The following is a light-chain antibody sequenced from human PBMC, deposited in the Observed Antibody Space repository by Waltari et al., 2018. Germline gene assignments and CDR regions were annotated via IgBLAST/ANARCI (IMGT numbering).Light chain of an antibody. CDR1: QGISNY. CDR2: AAS. J-gene: IGKJ4*01. CDR3: QQYYSYPPVT. Sequence: AIRMTQSPSSFSASTGARVPITCRASQGISNYLAWYQQKPGKAPKLLIYAASTLQSGVPSRFSGSGSGTDFTLTISCLQSEDFATYYCQQYYSYPPVTFGGGTKVEIK. V-gene: IGKV1-8*01.